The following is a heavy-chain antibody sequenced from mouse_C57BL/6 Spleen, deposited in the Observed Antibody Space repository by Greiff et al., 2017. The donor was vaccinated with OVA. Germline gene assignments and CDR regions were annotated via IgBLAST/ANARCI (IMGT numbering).Heavy chain of an antibody. CDR2: ISSGSSTI. V-gene: IGHV5-17*01. CDR3: ARGRDGYYDYFDY. D-gene: IGHD2-3*01. Sequence: DVKLVESGGGLVKPGGSLKLSCAASGFTFSDYGMHWVRQAPEKGLEWVAYISSGSSTIYYADTVKGRFTISRDNAKNTLFLQMTSLRSEDTAMYYCARGRDGYYDYFDYWGQGTTLTVSS. J-gene: IGHJ2*01. CDR1: GFTFSDYG.